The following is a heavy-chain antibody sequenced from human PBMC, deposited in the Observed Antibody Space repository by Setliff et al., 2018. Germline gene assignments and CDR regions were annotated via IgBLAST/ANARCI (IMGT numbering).Heavy chain of an antibody. CDR1: GYTFTTYA. J-gene: IGHJ6*03. CDR3: TRASRFGTIRYRGDYYMDV. D-gene: IGHD3-10*01. CDR2: INTNTGNP. Sequence: ASVKVFCKASGYTFTTYAISWMRQAPGQGLEYMGWINTNTGNPSYAQGFTGRFVFSLDTSVSTAYLQISSLKAEDTAVYYCTRASRFGTIRYRGDYYMDVWGKGTTVTVSS. V-gene: IGHV7-4-1*02.